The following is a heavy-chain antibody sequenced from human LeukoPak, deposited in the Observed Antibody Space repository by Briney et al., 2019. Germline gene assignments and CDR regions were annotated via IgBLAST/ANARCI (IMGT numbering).Heavy chain of an antibody. D-gene: IGHD3-22*01. CDR1: GYSFTGHY. V-gene: IGHV1-2*02. CDR2: INPASGGT. CDR3: SKSGLGGLDSTAYRFLEH. J-gene: IGHJ4*02. Sequence: ASVMVSCKASGYSFTGHYLYWVRQAPGQGLEWMGWINPASGGTEYAQMFQGRVSMTTDTSTNTAYMELTGLISDDTAVYYCSKSGLGGLDSTAYRFLEHWGPGTLIAVSS.